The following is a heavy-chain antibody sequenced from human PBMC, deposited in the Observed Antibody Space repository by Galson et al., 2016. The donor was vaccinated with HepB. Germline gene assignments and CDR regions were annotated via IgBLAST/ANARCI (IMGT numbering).Heavy chain of an antibody. CDR1: GGSFSGYN. CDR2: IHHSGST. D-gene: IGHD6-19*01. Sequence: SETLSLTCAVFGGSFSGYNLTWIRQPPGKGLEWIGEIHHSGSTIYNPSLKSRVTLSVDTSKNQLSLSLRSVTAADTAVYYCARPRSGPVGGNYYMDVWGQGTTVTTSS. J-gene: IGHJ6*02. CDR3: ARPRSGPVGGNYYMDV. V-gene: IGHV4-34*01.